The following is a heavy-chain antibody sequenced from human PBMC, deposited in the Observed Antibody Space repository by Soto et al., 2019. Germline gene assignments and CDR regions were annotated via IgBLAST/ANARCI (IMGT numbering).Heavy chain of an antibody. V-gene: IGHV3-30-3*01. CDR2: ISYDGINK. CDR1: GFTFSNYE. J-gene: IGHJ4*02. D-gene: IGHD2-15*01. Sequence: QVQLVESGGGVVQPGRSLRLSCAASGFTFSNYEMHWVRQAPGKGLEWLAVISYDGINKYYADSVKGRFTISRDNSKNTLYLQMNSLRFEDTAMYFCARVVFGGRNSGDHWGQGALVTVSS. CDR3: ARVVFGGRNSGDH.